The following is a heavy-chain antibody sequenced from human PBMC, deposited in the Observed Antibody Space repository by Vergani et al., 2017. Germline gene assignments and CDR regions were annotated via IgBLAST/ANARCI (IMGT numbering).Heavy chain of an antibody. CDR2: IKQDGSEK. D-gene: IGHD3-16*01. CDR3: VKDNDYDADGPFDL. CDR1: GFLLRNYW. Sequence: EVQLVVSGGGLVKPGGPLRLSCAPSGFLLRNYWMNWARQAPGKGRVWMANIKQDGSEKYYVDSVRGRFSISRDNAKKAVFLQMNNLRHEDTALYFCVKDNDYDADGPFDLGGRGTLVTVSS. V-gene: IGHV3-7*03. J-gene: IGHJ2*01.